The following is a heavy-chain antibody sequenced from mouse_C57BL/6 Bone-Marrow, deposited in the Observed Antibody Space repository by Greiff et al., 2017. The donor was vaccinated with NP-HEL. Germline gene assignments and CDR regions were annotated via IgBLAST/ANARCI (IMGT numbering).Heavy chain of an antibody. CDR3: ARGYYGSSFDY. V-gene: IGHV1-55*01. CDR2: IYPGSGRT. CDR1: GYTFTSYW. J-gene: IGHJ2*01. D-gene: IGHD1-1*01. Sequence: QVHVKQPGAELVKPGASVKMSCKASGYTFTSYWITWVKQRPGQGLEWIGDIYPGSGRTNYNEKFKSKATLTVDTSSSTAYMQLSSLTSEDSAVYYCARGYYGSSFDYWGQGTTLTVSS.